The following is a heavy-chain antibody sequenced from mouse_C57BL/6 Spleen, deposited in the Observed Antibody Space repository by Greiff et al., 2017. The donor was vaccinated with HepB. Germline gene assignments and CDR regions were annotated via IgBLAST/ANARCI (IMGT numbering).Heavy chain of an antibody. D-gene: IGHD4-1*01. CDR2: IWSGGST. CDR1: GFSLTSYG. CDR3: ARNWDVGYYFDY. Sequence: VKVEESGPGLVQPSQSLSITCTVSGFSLTSYGVHWVRQSPGKGLEWLGVIWSGGSTDYNAAFISRLSISKDNSKSQVFFKMNSLQADDTAIYYCARNWDVGYYFDYWGQGTTLTVSS. V-gene: IGHV2-2*01. J-gene: IGHJ2*01.